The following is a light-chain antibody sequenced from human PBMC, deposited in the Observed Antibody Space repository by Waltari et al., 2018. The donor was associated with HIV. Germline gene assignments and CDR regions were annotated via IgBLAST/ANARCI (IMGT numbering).Light chain of an antibody. J-gene: IGLJ3*02. CDR1: SSNIWAAYD. CDR2: ANT. CDR3: QSYVSSVNVV. Sequence: QSVLTPPPSVSGAPGQTATIPCTGSSSNIWAAYDVHRYQQVPGTAPKLPIYANTNRPSGVPDRFSGSKSGTSASLAISGLQTEDEADYYCQSYVSSVNVVFGGGTRVTVL. V-gene: IGLV1-40*01.